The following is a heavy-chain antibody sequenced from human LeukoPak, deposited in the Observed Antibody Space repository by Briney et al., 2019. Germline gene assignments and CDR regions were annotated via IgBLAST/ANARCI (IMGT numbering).Heavy chain of an antibody. J-gene: IGHJ4*02. Sequence: ASVKVSCKASGYTFTGYYMHWVRQAPGQGLEWMGWINPNSGGTNYAQKFQGRVTMTRDTSISTAYMELSRLRSDDTAVYYCATGHVLRYFDWLLPFDYRGQGTLVTVSS. CDR2: INPNSGGT. CDR1: GYTFTGYY. D-gene: IGHD3-9*01. V-gene: IGHV1-2*02. CDR3: ATGHVLRYFDWLLPFDY.